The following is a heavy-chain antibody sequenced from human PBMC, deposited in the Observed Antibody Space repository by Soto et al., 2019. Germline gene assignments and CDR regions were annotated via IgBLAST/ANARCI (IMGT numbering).Heavy chain of an antibody. CDR1: GFSFDDYT. CDR2: ISWDGGST. D-gene: IGHD5-18*01. V-gene: IGHV3-43*01. Sequence: GGSLRLSCAASGFSFDDYTMHWVRQAPGKGLEWVSLISWDGGSTYYADSVKGRFTISRDNSKNSLYLQMNSLRTEDTALYYCAKDNYATAISPYYFDYWGQGTLVTVSS. CDR3: AKDNYATAISPYYFDY. J-gene: IGHJ4*02.